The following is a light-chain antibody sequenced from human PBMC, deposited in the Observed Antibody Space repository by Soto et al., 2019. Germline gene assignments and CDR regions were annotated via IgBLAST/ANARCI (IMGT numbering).Light chain of an antibody. CDR3: AAWYDSRNGLI. V-gene: IGLV1-44*01. CDR1: SSNIGSNT. Sequence: QSVLTQPPSASGTPGQRVTISCSGSSSNIGSNTVISYQQLPGTAPKLLINSNNHRPPGVPYRFSCSKSGTSASLAISGRQSEEEADYYCAAWYDSRNGLIFGGGTKLTVL. J-gene: IGLJ2*01. CDR2: SNN.